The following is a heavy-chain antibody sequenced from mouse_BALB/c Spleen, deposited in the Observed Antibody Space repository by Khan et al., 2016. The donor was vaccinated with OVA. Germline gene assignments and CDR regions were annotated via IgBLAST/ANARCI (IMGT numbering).Heavy chain of an antibody. J-gene: IGHJ2*01. D-gene: IGHD2-3*01. Sequence: EVQLQESGPGLVKPSQSLSLTCTVTGYSITSGYGWNWIRQFPGNKLEWMGYISYSGRTNYNPSLKSRISITREPSTNQFFLQLNSVTTEDTATYYCARTSMIKYWGQGTTLTVSS. CDR3: ARTSMIKY. CDR1: GYSITSGYG. V-gene: IGHV3-2*02. CDR2: ISYSGRT.